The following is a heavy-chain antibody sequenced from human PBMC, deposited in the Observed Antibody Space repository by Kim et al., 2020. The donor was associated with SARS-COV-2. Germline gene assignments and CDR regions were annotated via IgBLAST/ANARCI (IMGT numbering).Heavy chain of an antibody. CDR2: IYHSGST. CDR3: ARQVGTVTTYYYYYGMDV. V-gene: IGHV4-4*02. CDR1: GGSISSSNW. Sequence: SETLSLTCAVSGGSISSSNWWSWVRQPPGKGLEWIGEIYHSGSTNYNPSLKSRVTISVDKSKNQFSLKLSSVTAADTAVYYCARQVGTVTTYYYYYGMDVWGQGTTVTVSS. J-gene: IGHJ6*02. D-gene: IGHD4-17*01.